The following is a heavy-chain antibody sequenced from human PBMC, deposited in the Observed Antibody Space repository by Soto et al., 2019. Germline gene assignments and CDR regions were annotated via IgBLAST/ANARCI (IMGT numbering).Heavy chain of an antibody. CDR2: IDWDDDK. CDR3: ARTHVAGAAPWYYFDY. J-gene: IGHJ4*02. Sequence: GSGPTLVNPTQTLTLTCTFSGFSLSTSGMSVSWIRQPPGKALEWLALIDWDDDKYYITSLKTRLTISKDTSKNQVVLTMTNMDPVDTASYFCARTHVAGAAPWYYFDYWGQGTLVTVSS. D-gene: IGHD1-26*01. V-gene: IGHV2-70*01. CDR1: GFSLSTSGMS.